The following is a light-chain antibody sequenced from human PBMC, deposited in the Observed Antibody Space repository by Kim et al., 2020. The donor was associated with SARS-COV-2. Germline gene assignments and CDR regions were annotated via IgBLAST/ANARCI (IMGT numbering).Light chain of an antibody. CDR1: QSVSSD. V-gene: IGKV3-15*01. CDR3: RQYNNWPPLT. J-gene: IGKJ4*01. CDR2: GAS. Sequence: EIVMTQSPATLSVSPGERATLSCRASQSVSSDLAWYQQKPGQAPRLLIYGASTRATGIRARFSGSGSGTQFTLTISSLQSEDFALYYCRQYNNWPPLTFGGGTKLEI.